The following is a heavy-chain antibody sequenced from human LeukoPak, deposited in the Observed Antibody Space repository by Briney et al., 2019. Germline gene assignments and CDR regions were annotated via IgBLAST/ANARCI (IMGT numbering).Heavy chain of an antibody. CDR1: GGSISSYY. D-gene: IGHD3-10*01. CDR2: IYTSGST. CDR3: ARGRTYYYGSGSYYNVPFDY. J-gene: IGHJ4*02. Sequence: SETLSLTCTVSGGSISSYYWSWIRQPAGKGLEWIGRIYTSGSTNYNPSLKSRVTISVDTSKNQFSLKLSSVTAADTAVYYCARGRTYYYGSGSYYNVPFDYWGQGTLVTVSS. V-gene: IGHV4-4*07.